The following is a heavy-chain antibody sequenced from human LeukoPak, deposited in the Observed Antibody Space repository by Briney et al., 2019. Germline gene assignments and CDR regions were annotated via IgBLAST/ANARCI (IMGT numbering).Heavy chain of an antibody. D-gene: IGHD3-10*01. CDR1: GYSFTKYA. Sequence: ASVRVSCKASGYSFTKYAMNWVRQAPGQGLEWMGWINANTGNPTYAQGFTGRFVFSLDTSVSTAYLQISSLEAEDTAVYYCARNNADGEGRFSYWGQGTLVTVSS. V-gene: IGHV7-4-1*02. J-gene: IGHJ4*02. CDR2: INANTGNP. CDR3: ARNNADGEGRFSY.